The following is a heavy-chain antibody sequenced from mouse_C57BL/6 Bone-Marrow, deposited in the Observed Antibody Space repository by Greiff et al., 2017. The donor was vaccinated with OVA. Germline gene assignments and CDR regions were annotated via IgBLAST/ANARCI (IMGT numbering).Heavy chain of an antibody. CDR2: IHPNSGST. V-gene: IGHV1-64*01. J-gene: IGHJ3*01. CDR3: ASRWVAY. CDR1: GYTFTSYW. Sequence: QVHVKQPGAELVKPGASVKLSCKASGYTFTSYWMHWVKQRPGQGLEWIGVIHPNSGSTNYNEKFKSKATFTVDKSSSTAYMQLSSLTSEDSAVYCCASRWVAYWGQGTLVTVSA.